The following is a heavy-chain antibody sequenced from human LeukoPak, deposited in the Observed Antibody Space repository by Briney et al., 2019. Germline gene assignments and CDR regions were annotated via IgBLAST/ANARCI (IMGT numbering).Heavy chain of an antibody. CDR1: GYTFTGYY. V-gene: IGHV1-2*02. Sequence: ASVKVSCKASGYTFTGYYMHWVRQAPGQGLEWMGWINPNSGGTNYAQKFQGRVTMTRDTSISTAYMELSRLRSDDTAVYYCARAVDCGGDCYSWAFDIWGQGTMVTVSS. D-gene: IGHD2-21*02. CDR2: INPNSGGT. CDR3: ARAVDCGGDCYSWAFDI. J-gene: IGHJ3*02.